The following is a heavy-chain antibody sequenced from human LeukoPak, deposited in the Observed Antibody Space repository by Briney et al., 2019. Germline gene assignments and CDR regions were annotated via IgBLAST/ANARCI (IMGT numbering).Heavy chain of an antibody. D-gene: IGHD3-10*01. V-gene: IGHV1-24*01. CDR1: GYTLTELS. Sequence: GASVKVSCKVSGYTLTELSMHWVRQAPGKGLEWMGGFDPEDGETIYAQKFQGRVTMTEDTSTDTAYMELSRLRSDDTAVYYCARGVFYPFGEIDYWGQGALVTVSS. CDR3: ARGVFYPFGEIDY. J-gene: IGHJ4*02. CDR2: FDPEDGET.